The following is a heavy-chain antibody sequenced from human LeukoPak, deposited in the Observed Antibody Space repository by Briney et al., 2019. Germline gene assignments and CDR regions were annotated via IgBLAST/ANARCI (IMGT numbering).Heavy chain of an antibody. CDR2: IIAIFGTA. V-gene: IGHV1-69*05. CDR3: ARSRWLQSWGYFDY. J-gene: IGHJ4*02. CDR1: GGTFRSYA. Sequence: ASVKVSCKASGGTFRSYAISWVRQAPGQGLEWMGGIIAIFGTANYAQKFQGRVTITTDESTSTAYMELSSVRSEDTAVYYCARSRWLQSWGYFDYWGQGTLVTVSS. D-gene: IGHD5-24*01.